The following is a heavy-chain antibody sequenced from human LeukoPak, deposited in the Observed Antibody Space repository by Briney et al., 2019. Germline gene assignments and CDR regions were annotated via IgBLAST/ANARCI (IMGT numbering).Heavy chain of an antibody. J-gene: IGHJ4*02. CDR1: GFTFSSYA. D-gene: IGHD6-19*01. V-gene: IGHV3-23*01. CDR2: ISGSGRTT. Sequence: GGSLRLSCAASGFTFSSYAMTWVRQAPGKGLEWVSAISGSGRTTYYADSAKGRFTISRDNSKSTLYLQMNSLRAEDTAVYYCAKGHSSGWYGTDYWGQGTVVTVSS. CDR3: AKGHSSGWYGTDY.